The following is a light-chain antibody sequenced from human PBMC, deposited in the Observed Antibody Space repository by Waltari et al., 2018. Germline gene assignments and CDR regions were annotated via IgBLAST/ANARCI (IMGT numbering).Light chain of an antibody. CDR1: QSISSG. J-gene: IGKJ1*01. Sequence: DIQMTQSPSTLSASVGDRVTITCRASQSISSGLAWYQQKPGKAPKLLIYKASSLESGVPSRFSGSGSGTEFTLTISSLQPDDFATYYCQQYNSYPWTFGQGTKVEIK. CDR2: KAS. V-gene: IGKV1-5*03. CDR3: QQYNSYPWT.